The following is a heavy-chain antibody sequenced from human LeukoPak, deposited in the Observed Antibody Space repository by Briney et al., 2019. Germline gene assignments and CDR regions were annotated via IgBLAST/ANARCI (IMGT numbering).Heavy chain of an antibody. V-gene: IGHV3-7*01. Sequence: SRGSLRLSCAASGFSFISYWMTWVRQAPGKGLEWVANIKEDGSEKYYMDSVKGRFTISRDNAKKSLYMQMNSLRAEDTAVYYCARPRRMYGSGSYAFDIWGQGTMVAVSS. CDR2: IKEDGSEK. J-gene: IGHJ3*02. D-gene: IGHD3-10*01. CDR1: GFSFISYW. CDR3: ARPRRMYGSGSYAFDI.